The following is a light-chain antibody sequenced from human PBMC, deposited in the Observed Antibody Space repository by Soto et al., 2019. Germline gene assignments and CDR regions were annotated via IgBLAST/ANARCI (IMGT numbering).Light chain of an antibody. CDR2: EVS. J-gene: IGLJ2*01. V-gene: IGLV2-8*01. CDR1: ASDIGNYNY. CDR3: SSYAGPKNLI. Sequence: QSVLTQPPSASGSPGQSVTISCTGTASDIGNYNYVSWYQQHPGKAPKLVIYEVSMRPSGVPDRFSGSKSGNTASLTVSGLQAEDEDDYYCSSYAGPKNLIFGGGTKVTV.